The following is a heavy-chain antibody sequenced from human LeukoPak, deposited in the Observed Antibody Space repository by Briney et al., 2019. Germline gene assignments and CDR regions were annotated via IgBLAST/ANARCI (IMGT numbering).Heavy chain of an antibody. CDR2: IIPILGIA. V-gene: IGHV1-69*04. CDR3: ARGLYSSSPNPPDY. D-gene: IGHD6-13*01. CDR1: GGTFSSYA. J-gene: IGHJ4*02. Sequence: GSSVTVSCKASGGTFSSYAISWVRQAPGQGLEWMGRIIPILGIANYAQKFQGRVTITADKSTSTAYMELSSLRSEDTAVYYCARGLYSSSPNPPDYWGQGTLVTVSS.